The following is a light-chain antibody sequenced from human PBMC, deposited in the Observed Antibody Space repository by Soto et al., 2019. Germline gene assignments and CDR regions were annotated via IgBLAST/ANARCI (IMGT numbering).Light chain of an antibody. J-gene: IGKJ1*01. Sequence: EIVMTQSPATLSVSPGDRATLSCRASQSVSSYLAWYQQKPGQAPRLLIYGTSTRATGIPARFSGSGSGTEFTLTISSLQSEDFAEYHCQQYNNWPQTFGQGTKVDI. CDR2: GTS. CDR1: QSVSSY. CDR3: QQYNNWPQT. V-gene: IGKV3-15*01.